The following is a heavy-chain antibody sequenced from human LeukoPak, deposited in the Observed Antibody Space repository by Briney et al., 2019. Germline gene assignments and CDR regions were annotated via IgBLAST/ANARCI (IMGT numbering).Heavy chain of an antibody. CDR2: ITSGIRYI. CDR1: GFTFRTHS. Sequence: GGSLRLSCAAAGFTFRTHSMNWARKAPADGLGWVSPITSGIRYIYYADSVKGRFTISKDNSKNTLYLQMNSLRAEDTAVYYCARPLLKGYGSRYGSYYFGYWGQGTLVTVSS. D-gene: IGHD3-10*01. CDR3: ARPLLKGYGSRYGSYYFGY. J-gene: IGHJ4*02. V-gene: IGHV3-21*01.